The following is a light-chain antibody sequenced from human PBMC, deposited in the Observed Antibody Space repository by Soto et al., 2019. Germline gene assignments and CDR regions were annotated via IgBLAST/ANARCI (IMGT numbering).Light chain of an antibody. CDR2: DVN. J-gene: IGLJ2*01. CDR1: SSDVGDYNY. Sequence: QSALTQPRSVSGSPGQSVTISCTGTSSDVGDYNYVSWYQQDPGKAPKLMIYDVNKRPSGVPDRFSGSKSGNTASLTISGLQAEDEADYYCSSYAGRYSVVFGGGTKLTVL. V-gene: IGLV2-11*01. CDR3: SSYAGRYSVV.